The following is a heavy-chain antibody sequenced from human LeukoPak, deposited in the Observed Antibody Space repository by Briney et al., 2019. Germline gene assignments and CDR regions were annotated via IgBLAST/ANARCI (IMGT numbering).Heavy chain of an antibody. J-gene: IGHJ4*02. CDR3: ARGALHVFDY. Sequence: GGSLRLSCAASGFTFSDYEINWVRQAPGKGMGWVSCISTSGSTTYYANSVKGRFTISRDNAKNSLFLPMNTLTAEDTAVYYCARGALHVFDYWGQGTPVTVSS. CDR1: GFTFSDYE. CDR2: ISTSGSTT. D-gene: IGHD3-10*02. V-gene: IGHV3-48*03.